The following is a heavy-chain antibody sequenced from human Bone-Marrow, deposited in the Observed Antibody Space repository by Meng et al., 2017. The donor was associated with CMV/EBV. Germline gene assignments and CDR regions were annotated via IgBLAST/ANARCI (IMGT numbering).Heavy chain of an antibody. CDR3: ASRLYSNYFYGMDV. Sequence: SVKVSCKASGGTFSSYAISWVRQAPGQGLEWVGGIIPIFGTANYAQKFQGRVTITTDESTSTAYMELSSLRSEDTAVYYCASRLYSNYFYGMDVWGQGTTVTVSS. CDR2: IIPIFGTA. D-gene: IGHD4-11*01. CDR1: GGTFSSYA. J-gene: IGHJ6*02. V-gene: IGHV1-69*05.